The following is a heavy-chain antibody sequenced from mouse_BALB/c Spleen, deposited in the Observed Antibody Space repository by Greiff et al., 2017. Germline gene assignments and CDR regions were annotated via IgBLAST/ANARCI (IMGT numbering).Heavy chain of an antibody. CDR3: ARGVLGDAMDY. J-gene: IGHJ4*01. CDR1: GYSITSGYY. Sequence: DVKLQESGPGLVKPSQSLSLTCSVTGYSITSGYYWNWIRQFPGNKLEWMGYISYDGSNNYNPSLKNRISITRDTSKNQFFLKLNSVTTEDTATYYCARGVLGDAMDYWGQGTSVTVSS. CDR2: ISYDGSN. V-gene: IGHV3-6*02.